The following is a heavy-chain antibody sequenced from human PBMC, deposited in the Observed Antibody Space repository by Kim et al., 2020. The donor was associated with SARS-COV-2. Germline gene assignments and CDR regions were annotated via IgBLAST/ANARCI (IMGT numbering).Heavy chain of an antibody. V-gene: IGHV3-48*03. J-gene: IGHJ4*02. CDR3: ARVVGTGVLDY. CDR2: R. D-gene: IGHD1-1*01. Sequence: RSYADSVKGRFTISRDNAKNSLYLQMRRLRAEDTAVYYCARVVGTGVLDYWGQGTLVTVSS.